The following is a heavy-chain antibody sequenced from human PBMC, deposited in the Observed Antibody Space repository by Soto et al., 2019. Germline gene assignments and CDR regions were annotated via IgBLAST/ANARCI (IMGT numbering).Heavy chain of an antibody. J-gene: IGHJ4*02. CDR2: ISGTGGT. V-gene: IGHV3-23*01. D-gene: IGHD2-15*01. Sequence: EVQLWESGGGLVQPGGSLRLSCAVSGFTFSSHVMSWVRQAPGKGLEWVSAISGTGGTYYADSVKGRFTISRDNSKNALYLQMNNLGDEDTAVYYCAKDRRGAYCSGGICYSPDYWGQGTLVIVSS. CDR3: AKDRRGAYCSGGICYSPDY. CDR1: GFTFSSHV.